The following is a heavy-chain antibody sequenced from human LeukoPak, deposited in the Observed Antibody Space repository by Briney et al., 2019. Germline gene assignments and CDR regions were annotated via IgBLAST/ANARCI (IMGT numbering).Heavy chain of an antibody. D-gene: IGHD4-23*01. CDR3: ARAGWEPPAFDI. J-gene: IGHJ3*02. Sequence: SETLSLTCAVSGGSISSGGYSWSWIRQPPGKGLEWIGYIYHSGSTYYNPSLKSRVTISVDRSKNQFSLKLSSVTAADTAVYYCARAGWEPPAFDIWGQGTMVTVSS. CDR2: IYHSGST. CDR1: GGSISSGGYS. V-gene: IGHV4-30-2*01.